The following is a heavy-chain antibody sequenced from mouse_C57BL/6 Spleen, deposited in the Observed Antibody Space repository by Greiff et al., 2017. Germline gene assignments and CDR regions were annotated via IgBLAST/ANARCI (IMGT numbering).Heavy chain of an antibody. Sequence: QVQLKQSGAELVKPGASVKLSCKASGYTFTEYTIHWVKQRSGQGLEWIGWFYPGSGSIKYNEKFKDKATLTADKSSSTVYMELSSLTSEDSAVYFCARHGGDDYDPTSYFDYWGQGTTLTVSS. J-gene: IGHJ2*01. CDR1: GYTFTEYT. D-gene: IGHD2-4*01. CDR2: FYPGSGSI. V-gene: IGHV1-62-2*01. CDR3: ARHGGDDYDPTSYFDY.